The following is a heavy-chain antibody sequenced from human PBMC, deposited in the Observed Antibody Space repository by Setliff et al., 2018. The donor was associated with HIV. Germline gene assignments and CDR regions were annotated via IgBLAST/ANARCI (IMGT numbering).Heavy chain of an antibody. V-gene: IGHV4-38-2*01. CDR1: GYSISSGYY. CDR3: ARGDYYESGTYYKDGDYYYYYYMDV. Sequence: SETLSLTCAVSGYSISSGYYWGWIRQPPGKGLEWIGSIYHTGSTYYNPSLKGRVTISVDTSKSQFSLKLRSLTAADTAVYYCARGDYYESGTYYKDGDYYYYYYMDVWGKGTTVTVSS. D-gene: IGHD3-10*01. CDR2: IYHTGST. J-gene: IGHJ6*03.